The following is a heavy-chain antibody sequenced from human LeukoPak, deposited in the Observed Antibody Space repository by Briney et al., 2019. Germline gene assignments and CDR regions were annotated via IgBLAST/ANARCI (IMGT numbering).Heavy chain of an antibody. CDR2: IIPIFGTA. CDR1: GGTFSSYA. J-gene: IGHJ6*03. D-gene: IGHD4-23*01. Sequence: SVKVSCKASGGTFSSYAISWVRQAPGQGLEWMGGIIPIFGTANYAQKFQGRVTITADESTSTAYMELSSLRSEDTAVYYCGSARRETLDYYYYYYMDVWGRGTTVTVSS. CDR3: GSARRETLDYYYYYYMDV. V-gene: IGHV1-69*13.